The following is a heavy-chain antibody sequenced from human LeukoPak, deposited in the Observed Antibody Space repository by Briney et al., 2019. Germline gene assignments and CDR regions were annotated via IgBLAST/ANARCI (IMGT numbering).Heavy chain of an antibody. CDR1: GGPFSRYA. Sequence: GASVKVSCKASGGPFSRYAISWVRQTPGQGLEWMGRIIPIFGTADYTQKFQCRVTVTTDESTSTAYMELRSLRSEDTAVYYCARDQEAYYYGSGSSLYIWGQGTMVTVSS. CDR3: ARDQEAYYYGSGSSLYI. D-gene: IGHD3-10*01. J-gene: IGHJ3*02. CDR2: IIPIFGTA. V-gene: IGHV1-69*05.